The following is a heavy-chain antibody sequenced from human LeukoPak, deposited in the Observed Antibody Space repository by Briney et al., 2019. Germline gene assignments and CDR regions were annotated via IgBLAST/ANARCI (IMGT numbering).Heavy chain of an antibody. V-gene: IGHV3-23*01. J-gene: IGHJ4*02. CDR1: GFTFSISG. CDR3: ARGKRPSSSWYFFY. Sequence: GGSLRLSCAASGFTFSISGMGWARQAPGKGLECVSPISGSGGSTSYADSVKGRFTISRDNSKNTLYLQMNSLRAEDTAVYYCARGKRPSSSWYFFYWGQGTPVTVSS. D-gene: IGHD6-13*01. CDR2: ISGSGGST.